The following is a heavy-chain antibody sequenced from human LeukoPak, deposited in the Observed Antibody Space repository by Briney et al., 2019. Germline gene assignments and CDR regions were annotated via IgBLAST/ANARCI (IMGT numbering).Heavy chain of an antibody. CDR1: GIRFSDYS. V-gene: IGHV3-21*01. Sequence: PGGSLRLSCAASGIRFSDYSMNWVRQAPGKGLEWVSSISSSSTYIYYADSVKGRFTISRDNAKNSLYFQMNSLRAEDTAVYYCARRVATANDAFDIWGQGTMVTVSS. J-gene: IGHJ3*02. CDR2: ISSSSTYI. D-gene: IGHD6-13*01. CDR3: ARRVATANDAFDI.